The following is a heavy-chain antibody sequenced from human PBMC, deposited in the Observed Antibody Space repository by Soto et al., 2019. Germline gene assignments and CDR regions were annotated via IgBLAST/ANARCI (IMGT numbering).Heavy chain of an antibody. CDR1: GFTVSSNY. V-gene: IGHV3-66*01. Sequence: EVQLVESGGGLVQPGGSLRLYCAASGFTVSSNYMSWVRQAPGKGLEWVSVIYSGGSTYYADSVKGRFTISRDNSKNTLYLQMNSLRAEDTAVYYCARGGGDCSGGSCYFWRYYFDYWGQGTLVTVSS. CDR3: ARGGGDCSGGSCYFWRYYFDY. J-gene: IGHJ4*02. CDR2: IYSGGST. D-gene: IGHD2-15*01.